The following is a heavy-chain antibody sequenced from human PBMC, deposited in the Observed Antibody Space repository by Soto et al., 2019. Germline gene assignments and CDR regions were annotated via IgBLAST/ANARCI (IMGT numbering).Heavy chain of an antibody. J-gene: IGHJ6*02. CDR1: GYTFTSYY. D-gene: IGHD6-13*01. Sequence: ASVKVSCKASGYTFTSYYMHWVRQAPGQGLEWMGIINPSGGSTSYAQKFQGRVTMTRDTSTSTVYMELSSLRSEDTAAYYCARDHSYSSSWYGVANYYYYYGMDVWGQGTTVTVSS. CDR2: INPSGGST. V-gene: IGHV1-46*01. CDR3: ARDHSYSSSWYGVANYYYYYGMDV.